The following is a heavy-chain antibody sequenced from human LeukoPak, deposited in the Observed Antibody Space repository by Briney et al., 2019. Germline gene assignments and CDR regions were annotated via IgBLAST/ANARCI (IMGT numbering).Heavy chain of an antibody. J-gene: IGHJ4*02. CDR1: GFTFGDYA. D-gene: IGHD3-3*01. CDR3: TSAFGVVPTPDY. Sequence: GGSLRLSCTASGFTFGDYAMSWVRQAPGKGLEWVGFIRSKAYGGTTEYAASVKGRFTISRDDSKSIAYLQMNSLKTEDTAVYYCTSAFGVVPTPDYWGQGTLVTVSS. CDR2: IRSKAYGGTT. V-gene: IGHV3-49*04.